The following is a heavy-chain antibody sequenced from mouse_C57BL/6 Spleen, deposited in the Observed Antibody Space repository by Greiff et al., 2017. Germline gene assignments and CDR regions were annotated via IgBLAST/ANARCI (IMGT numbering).Heavy chain of an antibody. CDR2: IDPEDGDT. V-gene: IGHV14-1*01. CDR3: TSMVTAPYAY. Sequence: VQLQQSGAELVRPGASVKLSCTASGFNIKDYYMHWVKQRPEQGLGWIGRIDPEDGDTEYAPKFQGKATMTADTYSNTAYLQLSSLTSEDTAVYYCTSMVTAPYAYWGQGTSVTVSS. J-gene: IGHJ4*01. D-gene: IGHD2-2*01. CDR1: GFNIKDYY.